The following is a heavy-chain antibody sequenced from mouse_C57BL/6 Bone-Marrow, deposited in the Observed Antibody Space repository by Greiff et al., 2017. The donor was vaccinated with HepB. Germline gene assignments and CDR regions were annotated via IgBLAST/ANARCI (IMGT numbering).Heavy chain of an antibody. CDR1: GYTFTDYY. J-gene: IGHJ4*01. CDR3: ARSYPYAMDY. Sequence: QVQLQQSGAELVKPGASVKISCKASGYTFTDYYINWVKQRPGPGLEWIGKIGTGSGSTYYNEKFKGKAPLTADKSSSTTYMQISSLTAEDSAVYFCARSYPYAMDYWGQGTSVTVSS. V-gene: IGHV1-77*01. CDR2: IGTGSGST.